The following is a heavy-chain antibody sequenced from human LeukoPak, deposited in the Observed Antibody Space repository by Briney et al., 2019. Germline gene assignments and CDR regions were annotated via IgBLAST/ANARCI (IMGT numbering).Heavy chain of an antibody. J-gene: IGHJ4*02. CDR2: ISSSSSYI. D-gene: IGHD3-3*01. Sequence: GGSLRLSCAASGFTFSSYSMNWVRQASGKGLEWVSSISSSSSYIYYADSVKGRFTISRDNAKNSLYLQMNSLRAEGTAVYYCARVRSGPRDFDYWGQGTLVTVSS. CDR1: GFTFSSYS. V-gene: IGHV3-21*01. CDR3: ARVRSGPRDFDY.